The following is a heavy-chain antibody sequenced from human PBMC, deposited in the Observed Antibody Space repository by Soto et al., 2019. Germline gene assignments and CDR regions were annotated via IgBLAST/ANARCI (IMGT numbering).Heavy chain of an antibody. Sequence: GCSMELACSSFRLRFRISVMPGARQAPGKGLVWVSRINSDGSSTSYADSVKGRFTISRDNAKNTLYLQMNSLRAEDTAVYYCARVYTSSWPNKGKKYCFEYWGQGTLLTVSS. CDR3: ARVYTSSWPNKGKKYCFEY. D-gene: IGHD6-13*01. CDR2: INSDGSST. J-gene: IGHJ4*02. V-gene: IGHV3-74*01. CDR1: RLRFRISV.